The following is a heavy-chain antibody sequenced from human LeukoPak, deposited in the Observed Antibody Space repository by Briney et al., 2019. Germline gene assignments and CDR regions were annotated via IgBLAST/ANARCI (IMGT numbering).Heavy chain of an antibody. J-gene: IGHJ3*02. D-gene: IGHD6-19*01. V-gene: IGHV3-23*01. CDR1: GFIFSDHG. CDR2: ISGSGGST. Sequence: GGSRRLTCVGYGFIFSDHGMNWVRQAPGKGLEWVSAISGSGGSTYYADSVKGRFTISRDNSKNTLYLQMNSLRAEDTAVYYCAKPREKSGWASTFDIWGQGTMVTVSS. CDR3: AKPREKSGWASTFDI.